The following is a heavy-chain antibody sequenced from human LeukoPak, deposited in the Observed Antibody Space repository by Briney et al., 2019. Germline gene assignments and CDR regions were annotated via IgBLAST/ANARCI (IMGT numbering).Heavy chain of an antibody. CDR3: AREGARETPYYYYMDV. D-gene: IGHD5-24*01. CDR2: IYYSGST. J-gene: IGHJ6*03. Sequence: SETLSLTCTVSGGSISSYYWSWIRPPPGKGLEWIGYIYYSGSTNYNPSLKSRVTIPVDTSKNQFSLKLSSVTAADTAVYYCAREGARETPYYYYMDVWGKGTTVTISS. CDR1: GGSISSYY. V-gene: IGHV4-59*01.